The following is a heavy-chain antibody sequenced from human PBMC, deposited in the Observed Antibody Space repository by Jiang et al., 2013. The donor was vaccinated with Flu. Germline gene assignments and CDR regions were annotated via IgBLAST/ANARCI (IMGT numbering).Heavy chain of an antibody. D-gene: IGHD3-3*01. CDR2: IVPIFGTP. CDR3: AREERDTIFPYYMDV. V-gene: IGHV1-69*01. Sequence: QLVESGAEVKKPGSSVKVSCKASGGSFNNYAITWVRQSPGQGLEWVGGIVPIFGTPNYAQKFQARITITADESTSTAYMELSSLRSEDTAVYYCAREERDTIFPYYMDVWGKGTTVTVSS. J-gene: IGHJ6*03. CDR1: GGSFNNYA.